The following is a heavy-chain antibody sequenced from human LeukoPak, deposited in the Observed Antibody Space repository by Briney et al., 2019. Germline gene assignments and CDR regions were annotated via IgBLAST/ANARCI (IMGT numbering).Heavy chain of an antibody. CDR1: GFTFSTYA. CDR2: ISGRDGRT. V-gene: IGHV3-23*01. Sequence: PGGSLRLSCAASGFTFSTYAMSWVRQAPGKGLEWVSNISGRDGRTYYADSVKGRFTISRDNSKNTLYLQMNSLRAEDTAVYYCARARSSYGYGDAFDIWGQGTMVTVSS. CDR3: ARARSSYGYGDAFDI. J-gene: IGHJ3*02. D-gene: IGHD5-18*01.